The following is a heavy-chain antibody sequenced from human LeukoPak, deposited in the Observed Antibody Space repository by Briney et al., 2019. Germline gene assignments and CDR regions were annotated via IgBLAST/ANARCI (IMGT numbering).Heavy chain of an antibody. CDR1: GFTFDTYP. Sequence: GGSLRLSCAASGFTFDTYPMHWVRQAPGKGLEFVSSITSDSGHTFYADSVKGRFTISRDNSKNTLYLQMGSLRPDDMGVYYCARDRTSGWSFDFWGQGTLVTVSS. CDR2: ITSDSGHT. J-gene: IGHJ4*02. D-gene: IGHD6-19*01. V-gene: IGHV3-64*02. CDR3: ARDRTSGWSFDF.